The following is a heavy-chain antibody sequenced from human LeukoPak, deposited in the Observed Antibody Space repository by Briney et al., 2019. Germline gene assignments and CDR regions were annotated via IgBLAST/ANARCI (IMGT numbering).Heavy chain of an antibody. D-gene: IGHD2-2*02. Sequence: GESLKISCKGSGYSFTSYWIGWVRQMPGKGLEWMGIIYPDDSNTRYRPSLKGQVTISADKSISTAYLQWSSLKASDTAIYYCARVERGYCSSTTCYTFRHWGQGTLVTVSS. CDR1: GYSFTSYW. CDR2: IYPDDSNT. V-gene: IGHV5-51*01. CDR3: ARVERGYCSSTTCYTFRH. J-gene: IGHJ4*02.